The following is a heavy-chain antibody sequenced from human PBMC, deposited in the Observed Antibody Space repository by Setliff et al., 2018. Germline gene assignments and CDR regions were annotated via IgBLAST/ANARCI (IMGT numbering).Heavy chain of an antibody. CDR1: GASFSDYY. J-gene: IGHJ4*02. D-gene: IGHD1-26*01. V-gene: IGHV4-34*01. Sequence: PSETLSLTCTVYGASFSDYYWGWIRQPPGKGLEWIAEINHSGSTNYNPSLKSRVTISVDTSKNQFSLKMTSVTAADTAVYYCARDNTIVGATDYWGPGALVTAPQ. CDR2: INHSGST. CDR3: ARDNTIVGATDY.